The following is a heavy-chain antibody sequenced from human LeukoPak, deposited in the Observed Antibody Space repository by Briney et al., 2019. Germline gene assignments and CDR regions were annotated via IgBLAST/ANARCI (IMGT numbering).Heavy chain of an antibody. CDR2: ISGSGGST. CDR3: AKGFGGSYYVYYYYYMDV. Sequence: GGSLRLSCAASGFTFSSYAMSWVRQAPGKGLEWVSAISGSGGSTYYADSVKGRFTISRDNSKNTLYLQMNSLRAEDTAVYYCAKGFGGSYYVYYYYYMDVWGKETTVTVSS. D-gene: IGHD1-26*01. V-gene: IGHV3-23*01. J-gene: IGHJ6*03. CDR1: GFTFSSYA.